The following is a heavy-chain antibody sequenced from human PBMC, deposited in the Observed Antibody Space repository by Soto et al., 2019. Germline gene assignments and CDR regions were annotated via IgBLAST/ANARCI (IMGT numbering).Heavy chain of an antibody. V-gene: IGHV3-30-3*01. CDR2: ISYDGSNK. CDR1: GFTFSSYA. J-gene: IGHJ6*02. CDR3: ARDLAYSGYDVNTDYYGMDV. Sequence: GGSLRLSCAASGFTFSSYAMHWVRQAPGKGLEWVAVISYDGSNKYYADPVKGRFTISRDNSKSTLYLQMNSLRAEDTAVYYCARDLAYSGYDVNTDYYGMDVWGQGTTVTVSS. D-gene: IGHD5-12*01.